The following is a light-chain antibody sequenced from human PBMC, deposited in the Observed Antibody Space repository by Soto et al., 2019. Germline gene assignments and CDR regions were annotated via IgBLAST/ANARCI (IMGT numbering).Light chain of an antibody. CDR1: SGHSSYA. CDR2: VNNHGSH. Sequence: QPVLTQSPYASASLGASVKLTCTLSSGHSSYAIAWHQQQPEKGPRYLMKVNNHGSHSEGDGISDRFSGSSPGTERYLTISSLQSEDEADYYCQTWGTGPAVFGGGTQLTVL. V-gene: IGLV4-69*01. J-gene: IGLJ7*01. CDR3: QTWGTGPAV.